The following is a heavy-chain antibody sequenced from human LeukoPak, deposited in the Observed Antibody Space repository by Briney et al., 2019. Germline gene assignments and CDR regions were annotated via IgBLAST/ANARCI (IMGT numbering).Heavy chain of an antibody. J-gene: IGHJ6*04. CDR2: ISYDGSNK. D-gene: IGHD2-2*01. CDR1: GFTFSSYA. Sequence: PGGSLRLSCAASGFTFSSYAMHWVRQAPRKGLEWVAVISYDGSNKYYADSVKGRFTISRDNSKNTLYLQMNSLRAEDTAVYYCARDGYCSSTSCGGVYYYYGMDVWGKGTTVTVSS. V-gene: IGHV3-30*04. CDR3: ARDGYCSSTSCGGVYYYYGMDV.